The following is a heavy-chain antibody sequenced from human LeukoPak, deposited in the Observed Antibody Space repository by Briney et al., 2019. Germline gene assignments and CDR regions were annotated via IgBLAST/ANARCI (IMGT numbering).Heavy chain of an antibody. CDR3: AGEYCSRTSCHSRDSFDP. D-gene: IGHD2-2*01. CDR1: GGTFSSYA. CDR2: IIPIFGTA. J-gene: IGHJ5*02. Sequence: SVKVSCKASGGTFSSYAISWVRQAPGQGLEWMGGIIPIFGTANYAQKFQGRVTITTDESTSTAYMELSSLRSEDTAVYNCAGEYCSRTSCHSRDSFDPWGQGTLVTVSS. V-gene: IGHV1-69*05.